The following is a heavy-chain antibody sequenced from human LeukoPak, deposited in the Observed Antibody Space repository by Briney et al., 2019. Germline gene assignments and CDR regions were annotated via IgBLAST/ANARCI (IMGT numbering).Heavy chain of an antibody. D-gene: IGHD6-25*01. Sequence: SETLSLTCTVSGGSISSYYWCWIRQPPGKGLEWIGYIYYSGSTNYNPSLKSRVTISVDTSKNQFSLKLSSVTAADTAVYYCARVGGIAAYNWFDPWGQGTLVTVSS. CDR3: ARVGGIAAYNWFDP. J-gene: IGHJ5*02. CDR2: IYYSGST. CDR1: GGSISSYY. V-gene: IGHV4-59*01.